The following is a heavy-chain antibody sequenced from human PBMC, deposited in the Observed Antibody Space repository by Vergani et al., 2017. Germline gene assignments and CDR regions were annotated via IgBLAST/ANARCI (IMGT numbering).Heavy chain of an antibody. CDR3: ARGSPYCSSTSCYNPFDY. V-gene: IGHV4-4*02. CDR1: GGSISSSNW. CDR2: IYHSGST. D-gene: IGHD2-2*02. J-gene: IGHJ4*02. Sequence: QVQLQESGPGLVKPSGTLSLTCAVSGGSISSSNWWSWVRQPPGKGLEWIGEIYHSGSTNYNPSLKSRVTISVDTSKNQFSLKLSSVTAADTAVSYCARGSPYCSSTSCYNPFDYWGQGTLVTVSS.